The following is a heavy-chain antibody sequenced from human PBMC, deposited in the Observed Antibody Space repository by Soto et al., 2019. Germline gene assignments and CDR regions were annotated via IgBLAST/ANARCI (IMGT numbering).Heavy chain of an antibody. CDR1: GGSISSYY. CDR3: ASMPHGNWNDFYGMDV. Sequence: QVQLQESGPGLVKPSETLSLTCTVSGGSISSYYWSWIRQPPGKGLEWIGYIYYSGSTNYNPSLKRRFTISVDTSKNQFSLKLSSVTAADTAVYYCASMPHGNWNDFYGMDVWGQGTTVTVSS. D-gene: IGHD1-1*01. J-gene: IGHJ6*02. V-gene: IGHV4-59*01. CDR2: IYYSGST.